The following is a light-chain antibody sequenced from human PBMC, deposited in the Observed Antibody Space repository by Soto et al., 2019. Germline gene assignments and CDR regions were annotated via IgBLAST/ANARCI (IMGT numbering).Light chain of an antibody. CDR1: SSNIGNNY. V-gene: IGLV1-51*02. Sequence: QSVLTQPPSVSAAPGQKVTISCSGSSSNIGNNYVSWYQQFPGTAPKLLIYENNKRPSGIPDRFSGSKSGTSATLGITGLQTGDEADYYCGTWDSSLSARVFGGGTKHTVL. CDR3: GTWDSSLSARV. J-gene: IGLJ3*02. CDR2: ENN.